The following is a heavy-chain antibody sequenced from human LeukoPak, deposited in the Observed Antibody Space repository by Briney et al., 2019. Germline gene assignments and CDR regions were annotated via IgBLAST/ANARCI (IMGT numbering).Heavy chain of an antibody. CDR3: AKDIVVVTAGSNAFDI. Sequence: GGSLRLSCAASGFTFSSYWMSWVRQAPGKGLEWVANIKQDGSEKYYVDSVKGRFTISRDNAKNSLYLQMNSLRAEDTAVYYCAKDIVVVTAGSNAFDIWGQGTMVTVSS. D-gene: IGHD2-21*02. V-gene: IGHV3-7*03. CDR1: GFTFSSYW. CDR2: IKQDGSEK. J-gene: IGHJ3*02.